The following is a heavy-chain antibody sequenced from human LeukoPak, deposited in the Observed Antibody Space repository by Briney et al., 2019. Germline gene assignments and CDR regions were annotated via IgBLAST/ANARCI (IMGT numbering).Heavy chain of an antibody. CDR3: ARDDRENSHFDY. J-gene: IGHJ4*02. Sequence: ASVKVSCKASGGTFSSYAISWVRQAPGQGLEWMGGIIPIFGTANYAQKFQGRVTITTDESTSTAYMELSSLRSEDTAVYYCARDDRENSHFDYWGQGTLVTVSS. V-gene: IGHV1-69*05. D-gene: IGHD5-18*01. CDR1: GGTFSSYA. CDR2: IIPIFGTA.